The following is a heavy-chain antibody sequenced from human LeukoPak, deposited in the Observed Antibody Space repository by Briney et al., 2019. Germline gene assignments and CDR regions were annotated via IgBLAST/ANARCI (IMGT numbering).Heavy chain of an antibody. CDR2: IYYSGST. CDR3: ARTRFLEWLPLTGFDAFDI. CDR1: GGSISSGGYY. D-gene: IGHD3-3*01. J-gene: IGHJ3*02. V-gene: IGHV4-61*08. Sequence: SSQTLSLTCTVSGGSISSGGYYWSWIRQPPGKGLEWIGYIYYSGSTNYNPSLKSRVTISVDTSKNQFSLKLSSVTAADTAVYYCARTRFLEWLPLTGFDAFDIWGQGTMVTVSS.